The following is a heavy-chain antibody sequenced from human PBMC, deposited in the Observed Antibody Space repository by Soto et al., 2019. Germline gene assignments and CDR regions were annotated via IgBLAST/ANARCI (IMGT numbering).Heavy chain of an antibody. Sequence: GGSLRLSCAASGFMFNNFGMNWVRQAPGKGLEGISYFGRADTIIYYADSVKGRFTVSRDNSKNSLFLQMNSLRDEDTAVYFCVRDGYCTYNLCYTNVSDFCGQGTLVTVSS. V-gene: IGHV3-48*02. CDR3: VRDGYCTYNLCYTNVSDF. D-gene: IGHD2-8*01. CDR1: GFMFNNFG. J-gene: IGHJ4*02. CDR2: FGRADTII.